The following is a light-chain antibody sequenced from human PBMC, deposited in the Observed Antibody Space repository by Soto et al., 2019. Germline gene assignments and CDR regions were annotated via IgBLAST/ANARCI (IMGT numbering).Light chain of an antibody. CDR3: SSYTSSSTLEVV. Sequence: QSALTQPASVSGSPGQSITISCTGTSSDVGGYNYVSWYQQHPGKAPKLMIDDVSNRPSEVSNSFSGSKSGNTSSLTISGLQAEDEADYYCSSYTSSSTLEVVVGGGTQLTVL. V-gene: IGLV2-14*01. CDR1: SSDVGGYNY. J-gene: IGLJ2*01. CDR2: DVS.